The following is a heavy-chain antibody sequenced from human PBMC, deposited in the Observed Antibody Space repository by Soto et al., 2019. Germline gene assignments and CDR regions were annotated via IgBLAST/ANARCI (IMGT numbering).Heavy chain of an antibody. CDR2: IIPIHGIA. CDR3: ARDGYDFWSGTGYRFDY. CDR1: GGTFSSYT. J-gene: IGHJ4*02. V-gene: IGHV1-69*08. Sequence: QVQLVQSGAEVKKPGSSVKVSCKASGGTFSSYTISWVRQAPGQGLEWMGRIIPIHGIANYAQKFQGRVTITADKSTSTAYMELSSLRSEDTAVYYCARDGYDFWSGTGYRFDYWGQGPLVTVSS. D-gene: IGHD3-3*01.